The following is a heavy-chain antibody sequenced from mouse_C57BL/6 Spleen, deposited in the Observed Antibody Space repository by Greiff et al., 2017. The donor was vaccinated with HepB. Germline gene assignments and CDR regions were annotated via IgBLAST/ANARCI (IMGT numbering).Heavy chain of an antibody. J-gene: IGHJ2*01. CDR1: GYAFSSSW. D-gene: IGHD2-2*01. CDR3: ARVYYGYDSYYFDY. Sequence: QVQLKQSGPELVKPGASVKISCKASGYAFSSSWMNWVKQRPGKGLEWIGRIYPGDGDTNYNGKFKGKATLTADKSSSTAYMQLSSLTSEDSAVYFCARVYYGYDSYYFDYWGQGTTLTVSS. V-gene: IGHV1-82*01. CDR2: IYPGDGDT.